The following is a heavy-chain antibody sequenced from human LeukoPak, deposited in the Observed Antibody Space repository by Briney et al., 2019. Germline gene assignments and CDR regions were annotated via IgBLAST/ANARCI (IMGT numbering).Heavy chain of an antibody. CDR2: IRSKANSYAT. V-gene: IGHV3-73*01. CDR1: GFTFSGSA. D-gene: IGHD3-3*01. CDR3: TRLFFGVDHLLDY. Sequence: GGSLRLSCAASGFTFSGSAMHWVRQASGKGLEWVGRIRSKANSYATAYAASVKGRFTISRDDSKNTAYLQMNSLKTEDTAVYYCTRLFFGVDHLLDYWGQGTLVTVSS. J-gene: IGHJ4*02.